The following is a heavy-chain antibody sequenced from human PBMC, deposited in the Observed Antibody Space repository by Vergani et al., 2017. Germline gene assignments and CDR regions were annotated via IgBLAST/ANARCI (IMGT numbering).Heavy chain of an antibody. Sequence: QVQLQESGPGLVRPSENLSLTCTVSGGSLRGYYWNWIRQTPGEGLEWIGYVEDSGYFNYNPSLKTRVSMSSDTSNNQFSLMLSSVTVADTAVYYCARSIVSRNPPDYFDNWGQGTLVTVSS. J-gene: IGHJ4*02. D-gene: IGHD1-14*01. V-gene: IGHV4-59*01. CDR2: VEDSGYF. CDR3: ARSIVSRNPPDYFDN. CDR1: GGSLRGYY.